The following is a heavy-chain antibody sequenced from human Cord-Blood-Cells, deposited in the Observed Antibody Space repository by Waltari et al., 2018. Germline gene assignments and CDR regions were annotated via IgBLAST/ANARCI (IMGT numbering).Heavy chain of an antibody. CDR2: INPNSGGT. V-gene: IGHV1-2*02. CDR3: ARVKPPAAGTAFDI. J-gene: IGHJ3*02. D-gene: IGHD6-13*01. CDR1: GYTFTGYY. Sequence: QVQLVQSGAEVKKPGASVKVSCTASGYTFTGYYTHRVRHAPGQGLEWMGWINPNSGGTNYAQKFQGRVTMTRDTSISTAYMELSRLRSDDTAVYYCARVKPPAAGTAFDIWGQGTMVTVSS.